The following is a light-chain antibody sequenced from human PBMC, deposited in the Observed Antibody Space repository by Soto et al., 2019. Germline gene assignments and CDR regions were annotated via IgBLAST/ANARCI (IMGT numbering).Light chain of an antibody. V-gene: IGKV3-20*01. CDR2: GAS. CDR3: QQYGSSPWT. J-gene: IGKJ1*01. CDR1: QSISMW. Sequence: TQSPSSVSASVGDRVTITCRASQSISMWLAWYQQKPGQAPRLLIYGASSRATGIPDRFSGSGSGTDFTLTISRLEPEDFAVYYCQQYGSSPWTFGQGTKVEIK.